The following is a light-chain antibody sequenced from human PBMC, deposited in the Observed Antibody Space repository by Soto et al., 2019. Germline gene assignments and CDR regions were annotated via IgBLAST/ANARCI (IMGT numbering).Light chain of an antibody. CDR3: AAWDDSLNGYV. J-gene: IGLJ1*01. Sequence: QSVLTQPPSASGTPGQRVTISCSGSSSNIGSHTVNWYQQLPGTAPKLLIYSNNQRPSGVPDRFSGSKSGTSASLAISGLQSEDEADYYCAAWDDSLNGYVFGTGPKVTVL. CDR1: SSNIGSHT. V-gene: IGLV1-44*01. CDR2: SNN.